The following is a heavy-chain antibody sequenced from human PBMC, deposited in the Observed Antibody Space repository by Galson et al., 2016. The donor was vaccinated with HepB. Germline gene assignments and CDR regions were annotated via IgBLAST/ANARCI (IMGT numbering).Heavy chain of an antibody. CDR2: TNSHGSST. D-gene: IGHD3-9*01. J-gene: IGHJ5*02. V-gene: IGHV3-74*01. CDR1: GFTFSNHW. Sequence: SLRLSCAASGFTFSNHWMHWVRQAPGRGLLWVSRTNSHGSSTSHAVSVKGRFTISRDNAKNTLYLQPNSLSTEDTAVYYCARYPVDTGATDRFDPWGQGTLVTVSS. CDR3: ARYPVDTGATDRFDP.